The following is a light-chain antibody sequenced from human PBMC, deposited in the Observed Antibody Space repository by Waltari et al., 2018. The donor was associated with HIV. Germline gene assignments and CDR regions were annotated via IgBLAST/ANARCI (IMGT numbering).Light chain of an antibody. J-gene: IGLJ2*01. CDR3: CSCVSNVI. V-gene: IGLV2-23*02. CDR2: EVS. Sequence: QSALTQPASVSGSPGQSITISCTRTSSDVATYKLVSWYQQHPGKAPKLMIYEVSKRPSGVSDRFSGSKSGDTASLTISGLQAEDEADYYCCSCVSNVIFGGGTKLTVL. CDR1: SSDVATYKL.